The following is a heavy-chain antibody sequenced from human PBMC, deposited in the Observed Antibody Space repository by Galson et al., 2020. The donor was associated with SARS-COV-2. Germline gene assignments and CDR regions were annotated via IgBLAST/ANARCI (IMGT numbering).Heavy chain of an antibody. D-gene: IGHD7-27*01. CDR3: ARGDMGNDYFDY. CDR2: IYSEGSST. J-gene: IGHJ4*02. CDR1: GFTFSSYW. V-gene: IGHV3-74*01. Sequence: GGSLRLSCAASGFTFSSYWMHWVRQAPGKGLGWVSRIYSEGSSTRYADSLKGRFTNSGDNAKHTLYLQMNRLRAEDTAVYYCARGDMGNDYFDYWGQGTLVTVSS.